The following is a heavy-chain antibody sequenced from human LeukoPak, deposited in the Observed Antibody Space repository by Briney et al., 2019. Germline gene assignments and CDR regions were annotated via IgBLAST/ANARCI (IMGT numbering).Heavy chain of an antibody. D-gene: IGHD3-16*02. J-gene: IGHJ4*02. CDR2: INHSGST. V-gene: IGHV4-34*01. CDR3: ARGNGVYVWGSYRYDY. CDR1: GGSFSGYY. Sequence: PSETLSLTCAVYGGSFSGYYWSWIRQPPGKGLEWIGEINHSGSTNYNPSLKSRVTISVDTSKNQFSLKLSSVTAADTAVYYCARGNGVYVWGSYRYDYWGQGTLVTVPS.